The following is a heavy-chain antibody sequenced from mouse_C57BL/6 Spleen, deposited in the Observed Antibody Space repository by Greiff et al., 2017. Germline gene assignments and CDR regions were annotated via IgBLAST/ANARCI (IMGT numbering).Heavy chain of an antibody. CDR3: TTYDGKEAWFAY. J-gene: IGHJ3*01. CDR2: IDPENGDT. V-gene: IGHV14-4*01. Sequence: VQLKESGAELVRPGASVKLSCTASGFNIKDDYMHWVKQRPEQGLEWIGWIDPENGDTEYASKFQGKATITADTSSNTAYLQLSSLTSEDTAVYYCTTYDGKEAWFAYWGQGTLVTVSA. CDR1: GFNIKDDY. D-gene: IGHD2-3*01.